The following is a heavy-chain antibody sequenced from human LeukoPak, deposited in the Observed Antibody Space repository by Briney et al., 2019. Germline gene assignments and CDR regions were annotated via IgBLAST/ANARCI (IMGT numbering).Heavy chain of an antibody. CDR1: GGSISSYY. Sequence: SETLSLTCTVTGGSISSYYWSWFRQPPGKGLDWIGYIYYSGSTNYNPSLKSRVTISVDTSKNQFSLKLSSVTAADTAVYYCARETSQKGAHYMDVWGKGTTVTISS. CDR3: ARETSQKGAHYMDV. CDR2: IYYSGST. D-gene: IGHD3-16*01. V-gene: IGHV4-59*01. J-gene: IGHJ6*03.